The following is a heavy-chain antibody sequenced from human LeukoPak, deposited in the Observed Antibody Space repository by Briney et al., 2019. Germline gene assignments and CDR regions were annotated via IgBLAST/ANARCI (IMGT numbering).Heavy chain of an antibody. V-gene: IGHV3-23*01. D-gene: IGHD4-17*01. CDR3: AKSLSTVTSLVH. Sequence: GGSLRLSCAASGFTFASYAMSWVRQAPGKGLEGVSAISGSGGSTYSADSVKGRFTISRDNSKNTLYLQMHSLRAGDTAVYYCAKSLSTVTSLVHWGQGTLVTVSS. CDR2: ISGSGGST. J-gene: IGHJ4*02. CDR1: GFTFASYA.